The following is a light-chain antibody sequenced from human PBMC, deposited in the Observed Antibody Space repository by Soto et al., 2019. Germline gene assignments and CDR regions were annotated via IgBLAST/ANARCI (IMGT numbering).Light chain of an antibody. V-gene: IGKV3-15*01. CDR1: QYISNN. Sequence: EIAMTQSPATLSVSLGERATLSCRASQYISNNLAWYQQRPGQAPSLLTYGASTRATGVPARFSGSGSGTDFLLSISGLQSEDSAVYYCQQYNHWSSITFGQGTRLEIK. CDR2: GAS. CDR3: QQYNHWSSIT. J-gene: IGKJ5*01.